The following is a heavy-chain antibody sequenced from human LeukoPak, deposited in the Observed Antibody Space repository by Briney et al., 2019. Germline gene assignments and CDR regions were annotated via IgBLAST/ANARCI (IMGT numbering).Heavy chain of an antibody. CDR3: AKDSLVCTY. V-gene: IGHV3-23*01. D-gene: IGHD2-8*01. Sequence: PGGSLRLSCTASGFTISRYGMSWVRQAPGKGREWVSAISGSADSSYYADSVKGRFTISRDSSKNTLYLQMDSLRAEDTAIYYCAKDSLVCTYWGQGTLVTVSS. CDR2: ISGSADSS. J-gene: IGHJ4*02. CDR1: GFTISRYG.